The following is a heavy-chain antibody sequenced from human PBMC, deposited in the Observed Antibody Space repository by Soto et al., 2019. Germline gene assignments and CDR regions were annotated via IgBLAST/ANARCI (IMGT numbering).Heavy chain of an antibody. V-gene: IGHV1-3*01. D-gene: IGHD1-26*01. CDR1: GYTFTSYA. J-gene: IGHJ3*02. Sequence: ASVKVSCKASGYTFTSYAMHWVRQAPGQRLEWMGWINAGNGNTKYSQKFQGRVTITRDTSASTAYMELSSLRSEDTAVYYCARCSSGSYYGDDAFDIWGQVTMVTVPS. CDR2: INAGNGNT. CDR3: ARCSSGSYYGDDAFDI.